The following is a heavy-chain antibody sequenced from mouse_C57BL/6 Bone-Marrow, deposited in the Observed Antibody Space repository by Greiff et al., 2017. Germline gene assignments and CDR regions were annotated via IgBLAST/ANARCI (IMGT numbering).Heavy chain of an antibody. CDR3: AREDSSGYYFDY. Sequence: QVQLQQPGAELVMPGASVKLSCKASGYTFTSYWMHWVKQRPGQGLEWIGEIDPSDSYTNYNQKFKGKSTLTVDKSSSTAYMQLSSLTSEDYAVYYCAREDSSGYYFDYWGQGTTLTVSS. D-gene: IGHD3-2*02. CDR2: IDPSDSYT. CDR1: GYTFTSYW. J-gene: IGHJ2*01. V-gene: IGHV1-69*01.